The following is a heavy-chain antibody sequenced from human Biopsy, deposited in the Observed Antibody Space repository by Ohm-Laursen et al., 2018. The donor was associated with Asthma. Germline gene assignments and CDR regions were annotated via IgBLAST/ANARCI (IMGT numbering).Heavy chain of an antibody. CDR3: ARGDSSNWSHYYFDY. CDR1: RFTYE. CDR2: IYSGGTS. J-gene: IGHJ4*02. V-gene: IGHV3-53*01. Sequence: GSLRLSCAASRFTYEMHWVRQAPGKGLEWVSVIYSGGTSHTADSVRGRFTISRDYSKNTLYLQMHSLRAEDTAVYYCARGDSSNWSHYYFDYWGQGTLVTVSS. D-gene: IGHD6-13*01.